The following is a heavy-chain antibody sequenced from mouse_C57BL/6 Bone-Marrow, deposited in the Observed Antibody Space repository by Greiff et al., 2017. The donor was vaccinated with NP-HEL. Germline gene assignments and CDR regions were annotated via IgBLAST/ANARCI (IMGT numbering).Heavy chain of an antibody. CDR3: TRESVVANYYAMDY. Sequence: VQLQQSGTVLARPGASVKMSCKTSGYTFTSYWMHWVKQRPGQGLEWIGAIYPGNSDTSYNQKFKGKAKLTAVTSASTAYMELSSLTNEDSAVYYCTRESVVANYYAMDYWGQGTSVTVSA. CDR2: IYPGNSDT. D-gene: IGHD1-1*01. J-gene: IGHJ4*01. V-gene: IGHV1-5*01. CDR1: GYTFTSYW.